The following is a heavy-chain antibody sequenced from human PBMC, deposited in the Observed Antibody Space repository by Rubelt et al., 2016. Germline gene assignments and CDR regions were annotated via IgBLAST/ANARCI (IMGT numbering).Heavy chain of an antibody. Sequence: EVQLVQSGAEVQKPGESLKISCTGSGYSFTTYWIGWVRQMPGKGLECMGIIYTGDSATRYSPSFQCLVTSSADKSSSTAYLQWSSLKASDTAMYYCARVRGSPQGAAFDIWGQGTMVTVSS. J-gene: IGHJ3*02. CDR3: ARVRGSPQGAAFDI. CDR2: IYTGDSAT. V-gene: IGHV5-51*01. D-gene: IGHD1-26*01. CDR1: GYSFTTYW.